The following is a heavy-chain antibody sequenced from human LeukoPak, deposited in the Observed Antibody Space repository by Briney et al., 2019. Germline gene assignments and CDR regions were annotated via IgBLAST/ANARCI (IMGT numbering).Heavy chain of an antibody. V-gene: IGHV7-4-1*02. Sequence: VASVKVSCKASGYTFTYYGLSWERQAHGQGLGCLGGLNTNTGNTKYDQGFTGRFGFSLDTSVSTAYLQISSLKAEDTALYYCARGDAVPLDYWGQGTEVTISS. J-gene: IGHJ4*02. CDR3: ARGDAVPLDY. CDR1: GYTFTYYG. D-gene: IGHD5-24*01. CDR2: LNTNTGNT.